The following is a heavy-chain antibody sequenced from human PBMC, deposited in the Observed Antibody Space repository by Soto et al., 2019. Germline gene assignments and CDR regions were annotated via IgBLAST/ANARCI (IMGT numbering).Heavy chain of an antibody. D-gene: IGHD2-21*01. J-gene: IGHJ4*02. V-gene: IGHV1-18*01. CDR1: GYTFTNYG. Sequence: QVQLVQSGAEVKKPGASVKVSCKASGYTFTNYGVSWVRQAPGQGLEWMGWINTYNGNANYAQKFQGRVTMTTDTTTSTAHMEPRSLRSDDTAAYYCAKVQEMWSNFFDYWGQGTMVTVSS. CDR3: AKVQEMWSNFFDY. CDR2: INTYNGNA.